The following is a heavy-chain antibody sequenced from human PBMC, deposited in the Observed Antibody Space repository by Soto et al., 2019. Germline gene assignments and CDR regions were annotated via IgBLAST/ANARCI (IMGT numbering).Heavy chain of an antibody. J-gene: IGHJ6*02. CDR1: GGSFSGYY. CDR3: AREPSQDDHSYYGVDV. Sequence: SQTLSLTSAVYGGSFSGYYWNRIRQPTGKGLEWIWKITHSGSTNYNPSLQSRVTISVDTSKNQFYLQLTSVTATETAVCYFAREPSQDDHSYYGVDVWGQGTTVTVSS. V-gene: IGHV4-34*01. CDR2: ITHSGST.